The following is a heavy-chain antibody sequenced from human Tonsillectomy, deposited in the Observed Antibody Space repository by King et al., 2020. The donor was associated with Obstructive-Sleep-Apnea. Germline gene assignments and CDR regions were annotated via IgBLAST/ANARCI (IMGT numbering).Heavy chain of an antibody. CDR1: GGSISSSSYY. CDR3: VILGAWVTALFDH. D-gene: IGHD2-21*02. V-gene: IGHV4-39*01. J-gene: IGHJ4*02. Sequence: LQLQESGPGLVKPSETLSLTCTVSGGSISSSSYYWGWIRQPPGKGLEWIGSIYYSGSTSYNPSLKSRVTISVDTSKNQFSLKLRPVTAADTAVYYCVILGAWVTALFDHWGPGTLVTVSS. CDR2: IYYSGST.